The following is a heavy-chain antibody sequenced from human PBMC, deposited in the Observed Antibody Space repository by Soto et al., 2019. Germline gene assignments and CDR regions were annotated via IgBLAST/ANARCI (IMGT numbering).Heavy chain of an antibody. D-gene: IGHD2-8*01. CDR3: AVMGVGNRFDY. CDR2: IIPIFGTA. CDR1: GGTFSSYA. J-gene: IGHJ4*02. Sequence: SVKVSCKASGGTFSSYAISWVRQAPGQGLEWMGGIIPIFGTANYAQKFRGRVTITADESTSTAYMELSSLRSEDTAVYYCAVMGVGNRFDYWGQGTLVTVSS. V-gene: IGHV1-69*13.